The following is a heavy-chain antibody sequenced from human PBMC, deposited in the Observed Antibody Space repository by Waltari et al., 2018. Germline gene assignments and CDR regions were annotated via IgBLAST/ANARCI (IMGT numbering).Heavy chain of an antibody. CDR2: IYYSGST. J-gene: IGHJ6*02. Sequence: QVQLQESGPGLVKPSETLSLTCTVSGGSISSYYWSWIRQPPGKGLEWIGYIYYSGSTNSNPSPKSLVTISVDTSKNQFSLKLSSVTAADTAVYYCARVNERGYSYGLGYYYYGMDVWGQGTTVTVSS. D-gene: IGHD5-18*01. CDR3: ARVNERGYSYGLGYYYYGMDV. CDR1: GGSISSYY. V-gene: IGHV4-59*01.